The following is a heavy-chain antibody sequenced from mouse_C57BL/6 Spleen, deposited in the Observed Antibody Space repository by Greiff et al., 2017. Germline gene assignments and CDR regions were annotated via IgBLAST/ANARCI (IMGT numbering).Heavy chain of an antibody. D-gene: IGHD1-1*01. CDR3: ARDYGSRDWYFDV. V-gene: IGHV1-22*01. Sequence: EVQLQQSGPELVKPGASVKMSCKASGYTFTDYNMHWVKQSHGKSLEWIGYINPNNGGTSYNQKFKGKATLTVNKSSSTAYMELRSLTSEESAVYYCARDYGSRDWYFDVWGTGTTVTVSS. CDR1: GYTFTDYN. CDR2: INPNNGGT. J-gene: IGHJ1*03.